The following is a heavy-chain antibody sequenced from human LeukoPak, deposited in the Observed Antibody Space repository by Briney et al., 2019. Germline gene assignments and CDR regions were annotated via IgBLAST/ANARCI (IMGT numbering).Heavy chain of an antibody. CDR3: ARRKGEDVTVPGPAFDY. CDR1: GFSFSDYY. D-gene: IGHD6-19*01. V-gene: IGHV3-11*01. CDR2: LSGSGTTI. J-gene: IGHJ4*02. Sequence: GGSLRLSCAASGFSFSDYYMSWIRQAPGKGLQWVSYLSGSGTTIYYADSMKGRFTISRDNARNSLYLQMNSLRADDTAVYYCARRKGEDVTVPGPAFDYWGQGILVTVSS.